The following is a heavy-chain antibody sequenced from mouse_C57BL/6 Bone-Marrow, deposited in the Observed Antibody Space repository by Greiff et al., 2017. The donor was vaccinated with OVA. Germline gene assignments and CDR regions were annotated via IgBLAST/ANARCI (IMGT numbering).Heavy chain of an antibody. CDR1: GFNIKDDY. Sequence: VQLQQSGAELVRPGASVKLSCTASGFNIKDDYMHWVKQRPEQGLEWIGWIDPENGDTEYASKFQGKATITADTSSNTAYLQLSSLTSEDTAVYYCTTSNGDVGTWFAYWGQGTLVTVSA. CDR2: IDPENGDT. D-gene: IGHD4-1*01. J-gene: IGHJ3*01. CDR3: TTSNGDVGTWFAY. V-gene: IGHV14-4*01.